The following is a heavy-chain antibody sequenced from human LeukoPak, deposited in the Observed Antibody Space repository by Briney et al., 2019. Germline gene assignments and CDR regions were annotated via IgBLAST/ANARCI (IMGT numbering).Heavy chain of an antibody. J-gene: IGHJ4*02. V-gene: IGHV1-2*02. CDR3: ARGYCSSTSCYENDY. Sequence: ASVKVSCKASGYTFTGYYMHWVQQAPGQGLEWMGWINPNSGGTNYAQKFQGRVTMTRDTSISTAYMELSRLRSDDTAVYYCARGYCSSTSCYENDYWGQGTLVTVSS. CDR1: GYTFTGYY. CDR2: INPNSGGT. D-gene: IGHD2-2*01.